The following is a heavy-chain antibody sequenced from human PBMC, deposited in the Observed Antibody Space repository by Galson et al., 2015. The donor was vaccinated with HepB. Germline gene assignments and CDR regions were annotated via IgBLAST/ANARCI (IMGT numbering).Heavy chain of an antibody. V-gene: IGHV3-30*03. CDR2: ISYDGSNK. CDR1: GFTFSSYG. J-gene: IGHJ1*01. CDR3: AIPAANRYCQH. D-gene: IGHD2-15*01. Sequence: SLRLSCAASGFTFSSYGMHWARQAPGKGLEWGAVISYDGSNKYYADSVKGRFTISRDNSKNTLYPQMNSLRAEDTAVHYCAIPAANRYCQHWGQGTLVTVSS.